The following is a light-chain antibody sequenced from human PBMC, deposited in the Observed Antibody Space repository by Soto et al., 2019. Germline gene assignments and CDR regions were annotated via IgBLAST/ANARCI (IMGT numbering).Light chain of an antibody. CDR2: GAS. Sequence: EIVLTQSPGTLSLSPGERATLSCRASQSVSSSYLAWYQQKPGQAPRLLIYGASSRATGIPDRFSGSGSGTDFTLTISLLEPEDFAEYYCQQYGNSPWTFGQGTKVEIK. CDR1: QSVSSSY. V-gene: IGKV3-20*01. J-gene: IGKJ1*01. CDR3: QQYGNSPWT.